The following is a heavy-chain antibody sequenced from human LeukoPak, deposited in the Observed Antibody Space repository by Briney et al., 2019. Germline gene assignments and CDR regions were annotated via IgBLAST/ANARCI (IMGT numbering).Heavy chain of an antibody. V-gene: IGHV4-59*11. J-gene: IGHJ4*02. CDR3: ARDADAWFY. CDR2: ISYSGGT. Sequence: PSETLSLTCTVSGGSISSHYWSWIRQPPGKGLEWIGYISYSGGTNYNPSLKSRVTISVDTSINQFSLKLSSVTAADTAVYYCARDADAWFYWGQGTLVTVSS. CDR1: GGSISSHY. D-gene: IGHD3-9*01.